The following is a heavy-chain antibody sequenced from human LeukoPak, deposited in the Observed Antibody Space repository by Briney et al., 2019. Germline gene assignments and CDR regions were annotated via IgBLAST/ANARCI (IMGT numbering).Heavy chain of an antibody. J-gene: IGHJ4*02. Sequence: GGSLRLSCEVSGFTFSSYGMHSVRQAPGKGLEWVAFIRYDGSDKYYADSVKGRFTISRDNSKNTLYVQMNSLRPEDTAVYYCARILSSAWGELGYWGQGTLVTVSS. CDR1: GFTFSSYG. CDR3: ARILSSAWGELGY. V-gene: IGHV3-30*02. CDR2: IRYDGSDK. D-gene: IGHD6-19*01.